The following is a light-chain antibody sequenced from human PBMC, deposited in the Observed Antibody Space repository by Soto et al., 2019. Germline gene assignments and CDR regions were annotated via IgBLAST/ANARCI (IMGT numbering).Light chain of an antibody. CDR1: QSISSY. CDR3: QQSYSTPIT. CDR2: AAS. Sequence: DIQMTQSPSSLSSSVGDIFTITCRASQSISSYLNWYQQKPGKAPKLLIYAASSLQSGVPSRFSGSGSGTDFTLTISSLQPEDFATYYCQQSYSTPITFGQGTRLEI. J-gene: IGKJ5*01. V-gene: IGKV1-39*01.